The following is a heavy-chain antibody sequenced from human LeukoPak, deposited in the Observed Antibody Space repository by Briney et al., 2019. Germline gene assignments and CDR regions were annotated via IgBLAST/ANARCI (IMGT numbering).Heavy chain of an antibody. D-gene: IGHD6-19*01. CDR2: ISAYNGNT. CDR1: GYTFTSYG. Sequence: GASVKVSCKASGYTFTSYGISWVRPAPGQGLEWMGWISAYNGNTNYAQKLQGRVTMTTDTSTSTAYMELRSLRSDDTAVYYCARGGVNSGWYSSFDYWGQGTLVTVSS. J-gene: IGHJ4*02. V-gene: IGHV1-18*01. CDR3: ARGGVNSGWYSSFDY.